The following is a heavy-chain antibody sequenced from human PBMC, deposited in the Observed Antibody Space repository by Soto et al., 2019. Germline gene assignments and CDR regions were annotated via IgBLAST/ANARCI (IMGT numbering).Heavy chain of an antibody. D-gene: IGHD3-3*02. CDR1: GFTFSDYW. CDR3: ARAGAYLEKYFDL. J-gene: IGHJ4*02. Sequence: GGSLRLSCAASGFTFSDYWMHWVRQTPGKGLVWVSRIHHDGSHTIYADSVKGRFTISRDNVRDTLYLQMNSLRAEDTAVYYCARAGAYLEKYFDLWGQGALVTVSS. CDR2: IHHDGSHT. V-gene: IGHV3-74*01.